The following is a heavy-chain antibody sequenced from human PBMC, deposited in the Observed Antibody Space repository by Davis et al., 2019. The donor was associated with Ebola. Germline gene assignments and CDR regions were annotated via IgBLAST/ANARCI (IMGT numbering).Heavy chain of an antibody. CDR2: ISGSGDST. V-gene: IGHV3-23*01. CDR3: AKPREYGGGVGRYFDF. D-gene: IGHD4-23*01. Sequence: GESLKISCAASGFTFSSYAMHWVRQAPGKGLEWVSAISGSGDSTYYADSMKGRFTISRDNSKNTLYLQMNSLRDDDTAGYYCAKPREYGGGVGRYFDFWGRGTLVTVSS. CDR1: GFTFSSYA. J-gene: IGHJ2*01.